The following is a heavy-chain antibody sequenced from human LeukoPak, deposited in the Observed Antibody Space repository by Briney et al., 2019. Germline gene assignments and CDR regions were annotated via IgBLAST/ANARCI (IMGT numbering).Heavy chain of an antibody. V-gene: IGHV4-34*01. Sequence: SETLSLTCAVYGGSFSGYYWAWVRKPPGKGLEWIGEINKSRNTDHNPSVKGRVTISLDASKNQFSLRLTSVTAADTAVYYCANTLSNIAARPFDYWGQGTLVTVSS. CDR3: ANTLSNIAARPFDY. J-gene: IGHJ4*02. CDR1: GGSFSGYY. D-gene: IGHD6-6*01. CDR2: INKSRNT.